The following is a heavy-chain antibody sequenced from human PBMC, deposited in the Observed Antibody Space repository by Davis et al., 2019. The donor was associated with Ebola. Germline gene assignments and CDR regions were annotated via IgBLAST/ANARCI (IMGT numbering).Heavy chain of an antibody. Sequence: GGSLRLSCTASGFTFDDYAMHWVRQAPERGLDWVSGINWNSGSVDYADSVKGRFTISRDNAKNSLYLQMNSLRAEDTAVYYCARDRPLDFFFGDYYGMDVWGQGTTVTVSS. CDR2: INWNSGSV. CDR3: ARDRPLDFFFGDYYGMDV. V-gene: IGHV3-9*01. D-gene: IGHD3-16*01. J-gene: IGHJ6*02. CDR1: GFTFDDYA.